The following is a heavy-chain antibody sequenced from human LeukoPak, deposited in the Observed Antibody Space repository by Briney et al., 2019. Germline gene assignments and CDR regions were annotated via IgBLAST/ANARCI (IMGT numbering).Heavy chain of an antibody. CDR2: ISSSSSYI. CDR3: ARPHSSGYYAGRASDI. D-gene: IGHD3-22*01. Sequence: KPGGSLRLSCAASGFTFSSYSMNWVRQAPGKGLEWVSSISSSSSYIYYADSVKGRFTISRDNAKNSLYLQMNSLRAEDTAVYYCARPHSSGYYAGRASDIWGQGTMVTVSS. J-gene: IGHJ3*02. V-gene: IGHV3-21*01. CDR1: GFTFSSYS.